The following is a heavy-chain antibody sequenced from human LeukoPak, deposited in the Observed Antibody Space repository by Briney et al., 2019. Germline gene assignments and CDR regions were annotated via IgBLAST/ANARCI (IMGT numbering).Heavy chain of an antibody. D-gene: IGHD3-3*01. J-gene: IGHJ3*02. Sequence: ASVKVSCKASGYTFTGYYMHWVRQAPGQGLEWMGWINPNSSGTNYAQKFQGRVTMTRDTSISTAYMELSRLRSDDTAVYYCARVDYDFWSGLLDIWGQGTMVTVSS. CDR3: ARVDYDFWSGLLDI. V-gene: IGHV1-2*02. CDR1: GYTFTGYY. CDR2: INPNSSGT.